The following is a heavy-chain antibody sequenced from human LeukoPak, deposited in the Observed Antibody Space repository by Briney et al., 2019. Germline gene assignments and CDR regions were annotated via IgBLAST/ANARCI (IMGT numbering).Heavy chain of an antibody. CDR1: GGTFSSYA. D-gene: IGHD3-10*01. Sequence: SVKVSCKASGGTFSSYAISWVRQAPGQGLEWMGGIIPIFGTANYAQKFQGRVTITADESTSTAYMELSSLRSEDTAVYYCAREERNGGYLADNWGQGTLVTISS. J-gene: IGHJ4*02. CDR3: AREERNGGYLADN. V-gene: IGHV1-69*01. CDR2: IIPIFGTA.